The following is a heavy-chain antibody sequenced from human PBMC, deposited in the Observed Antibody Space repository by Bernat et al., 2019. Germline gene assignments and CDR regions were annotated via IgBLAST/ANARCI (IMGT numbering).Heavy chain of an antibody. V-gene: IGHV3-7*01. Sequence: EVQLVESGGGLVQPGGSLRLSCATSGFTFSHSWMSWLRQAPGKGLEWVANIKEDGGQTNYLDSVKGRFTMSRDNAKNSLFLQMNSLKAEDTAVYFCARDPAYGAIDLWGQGTLVTVSS. CDR3: ARDPAYGAIDL. CDR2: IKEDGGQT. CDR1: GFTFSHSW. J-gene: IGHJ5*02. D-gene: IGHD4/OR15-4a*01.